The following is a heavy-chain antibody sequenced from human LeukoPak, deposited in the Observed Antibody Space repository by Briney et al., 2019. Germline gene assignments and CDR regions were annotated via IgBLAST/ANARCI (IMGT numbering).Heavy chain of an antibody. CDR1: GGSISSGGYY. V-gene: IGHV4-30-2*01. CDR2: IYHSGST. J-gene: IGHJ4*02. CDR3: ARDHSYVPA. D-gene: IGHD2-2*01. Sequence: SETLSLTCTVSGGSISSGGYYWSWIRQPPGKGLEWIGYIYHSGSTYYNPSLKSRVTISVDRSKNQFSLKLSSVTAADTAVYYCARDHSYVPAWGQGTLVTVSS.